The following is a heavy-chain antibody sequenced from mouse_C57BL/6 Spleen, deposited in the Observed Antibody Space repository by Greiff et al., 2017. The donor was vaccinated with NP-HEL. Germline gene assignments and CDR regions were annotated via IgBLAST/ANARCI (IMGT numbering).Heavy chain of an antibody. V-gene: IGHV14-4*01. CDR3: TTTAQAGFAY. Sequence: EVQLQQSGAELVRPGASVKLSCTASGFNIKDDYMHWVKQRPEQGLEWIGWIDPENGDTAYASKFQGKATITADTSSNTAYLQLSSLTSEDTAVYYCTTTAQAGFAYWGQGTLVTVSA. CDR2: IDPENGDT. CDR1: GFNIKDDY. J-gene: IGHJ3*01. D-gene: IGHD3-2*02.